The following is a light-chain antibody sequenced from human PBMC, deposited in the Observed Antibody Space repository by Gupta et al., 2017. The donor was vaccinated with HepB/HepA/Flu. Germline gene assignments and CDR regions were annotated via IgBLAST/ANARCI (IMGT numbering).Light chain of an antibody. J-gene: IGLJ3*02. CDR2: AVT. Sequence: QSVLTQPASVSGSPGQSITISCTGTRSDIGSYSLVSWFQPHHGQAPKLIIYAVTKRPSGISHRFSASKSGSTPSPTISALQTEDAAHYFCCSFAGSGIGVFGGGTQLTVL. V-gene: IGLV2-23*02. CDR3: CSFAGSGIGV. CDR1: RSDIGSYSL.